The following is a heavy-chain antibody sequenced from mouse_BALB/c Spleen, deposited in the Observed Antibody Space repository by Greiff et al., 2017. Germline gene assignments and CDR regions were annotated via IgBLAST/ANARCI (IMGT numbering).Heavy chain of an antibody. CDR1: GFNIKDYY. CDR3: NEGARDD. Sequence: EVKLQQSGAELVRSGASVKLSCTASGFNIKDYYMHWVKQRPAQGLEWIGWIDPENGDTEYAPKFQGKATMTADTSSNTAYLQLSSLTSEDTAVYYCNEGARDDWGQGTSVTVSS. D-gene: IGHD3-1*01. CDR2: IDPENGDT. V-gene: IGHV14-4*02. J-gene: IGHJ4*01.